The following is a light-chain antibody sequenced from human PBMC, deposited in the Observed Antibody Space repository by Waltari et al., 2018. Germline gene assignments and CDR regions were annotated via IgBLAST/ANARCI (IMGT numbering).Light chain of an antibody. J-gene: IGLJ3*02. Sequence: SALTPPRSVSGSPGQSVTISCPVTTTDLGSYNYVSCYQQHPGKAPKLIILDVTKRPSGVPDRWSGSKSGNTASLTISGLRAEDEAEYYCCSYAGSYTWVFGGGTKLTVV. V-gene: IGLV2-11*01. CDR1: TTDLGSYNY. CDR2: DVT. CDR3: CSYAGSYTWV.